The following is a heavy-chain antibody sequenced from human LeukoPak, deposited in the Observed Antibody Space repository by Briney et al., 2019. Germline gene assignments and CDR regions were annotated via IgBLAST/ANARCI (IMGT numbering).Heavy chain of an antibody. CDR2: IKSKIGGATA. CDR3: ATDRAWFDP. D-gene: IGHD3-10*01. V-gene: IGHV3-15*01. J-gene: IGHJ5*02. CDR1: GITFSTAW. Sequence: GGSLRLSCAASGITFSTAWMSWFRQAPGKGLEWVGRIKSKIGGATADYAAPVKDRLTISRDDSKNTLYLQMSSLKTEDTAVYYCATDRAWFDPWGQGTLVTVSS.